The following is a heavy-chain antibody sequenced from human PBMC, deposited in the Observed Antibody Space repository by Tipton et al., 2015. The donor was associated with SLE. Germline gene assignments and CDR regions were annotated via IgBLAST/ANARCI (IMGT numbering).Heavy chain of an antibody. CDR3: ASAYDSSGYYYHFDY. CDR2: MYSGGRT. D-gene: IGHD3-22*01. CDR1: GFNVSSNY. J-gene: IGHJ4*02. Sequence: GSLRLSCAASGFNVSSNYMSWVRQAPGKGLEWVSVMYSGGRTYYADSVKGRFTISRDNSKNTLYLHMNSLRAEDTALYYCASAYDSSGYYYHFDYWGQGTLVTVS. V-gene: IGHV3-53*01.